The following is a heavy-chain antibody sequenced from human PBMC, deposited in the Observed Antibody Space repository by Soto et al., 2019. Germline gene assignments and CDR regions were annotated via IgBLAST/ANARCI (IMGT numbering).Heavy chain of an antibody. D-gene: IGHD6-19*01. V-gene: IGHV1-46*01. CDR1: GYTFTSYY. Sequence: ASVKVSCKASGYTFTSYYMHWLRQAPGQGLEWMGIINPSGGSTSYAQKFQGRVTMTRDTSTSTVYMELSSLRSEDTAVYYCARDQVIAVAGTALGYWGQGTLVTVSS. CDR2: INPSGGST. J-gene: IGHJ4*02. CDR3: ARDQVIAVAGTALGY.